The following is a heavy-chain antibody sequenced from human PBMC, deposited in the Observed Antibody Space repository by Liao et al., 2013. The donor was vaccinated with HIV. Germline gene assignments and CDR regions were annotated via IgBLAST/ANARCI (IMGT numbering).Heavy chain of an antibody. CDR3: ARQGHDYGDLGVYSFDC. V-gene: IGHV4-30-2*01. CDR1: GGSISSGGYS. D-gene: IGHD4-17*01. Sequence: QLQLQESGSGLVKPSQTLSLSCAVSGGSISSGGYSWNWIRQPPGKGLEWIGYISHRGSTSYNPSLKNQVTISMDRSKNQFSLNLSSVTAADTAVYYCARQGHDYGDLGVYSFDCWGQGTLVTVSS. J-gene: IGHJ4*02. CDR2: ISHRGST.